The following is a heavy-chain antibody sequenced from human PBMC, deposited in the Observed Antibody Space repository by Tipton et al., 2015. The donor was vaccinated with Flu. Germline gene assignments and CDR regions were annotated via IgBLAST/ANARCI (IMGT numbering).Heavy chain of an antibody. CDR2: ISGSGDNT. CDR1: GFTFSNYA. J-gene: IGHJ5*02. D-gene: IGHD7-27*01. Sequence: SLRLSCAASGFTFSNYAMTWVRQAPGKGLEWVSAISGSGDNTYHADSVKGRFTISRDNPMNTLYLQMNSLRAEDTAVYYCAKWIGGPARRETDWGSNWFNPWGQGTLVTVSS. V-gene: IGHV3-23*01. CDR3: AKWIGGPARRETDWGSNWFNP.